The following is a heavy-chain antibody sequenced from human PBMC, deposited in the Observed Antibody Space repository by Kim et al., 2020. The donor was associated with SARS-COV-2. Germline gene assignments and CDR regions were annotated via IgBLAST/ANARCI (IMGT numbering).Heavy chain of an antibody. CDR1: GFTFSSYA. CDR2: ISYDGSNK. V-gene: IGHV3-30*04. CDR3: ASDSSSWLEYFQH. D-gene: IGHD6-13*01. Sequence: GGSLRLSCAASGFTFSSYAMHWVRQAPGKGLEWVAVISYDGSNKYYADSVKGRFTISRDNSKNTLYLQMNSLRAEDTAVYYCASDSSSWLEYFQHWGQGT. J-gene: IGHJ1*01.